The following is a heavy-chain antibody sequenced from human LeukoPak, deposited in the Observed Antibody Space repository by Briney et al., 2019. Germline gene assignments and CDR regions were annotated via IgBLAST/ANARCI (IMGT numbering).Heavy chain of an antibody. CDR2: ISAYNGNT. CDR3: ARPVSSGWRNWFDP. Sequence: ASVKVSCKASGYTFTSYGISWVRQAPGQGLEWMRWISAYNGNTNYAQKLQGRVTMTTDTSTSTAYMELRSLRSDDTAVYYCARPVSSGWRNWFDPWGQGTLVTVSS. CDR1: GYTFTSYG. J-gene: IGHJ5*02. V-gene: IGHV1-18*01. D-gene: IGHD6-19*01.